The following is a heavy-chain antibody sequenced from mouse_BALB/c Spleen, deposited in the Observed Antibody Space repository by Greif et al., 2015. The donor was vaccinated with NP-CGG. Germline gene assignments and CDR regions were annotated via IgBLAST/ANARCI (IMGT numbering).Heavy chain of an antibody. CDR3: ARTTVAYFDY. J-gene: IGHJ2*01. CDR2: IYPGDGST. Sequence: VQLQESGPELVKPGASVKMSCKASGYTFTSYYIHWVKQRPGQGLEWIGWIYPGDGSTKYNEKFKGKTTLIADKSSSTAYMLLSSLTSEDSAIYFCARTTVAYFDYWGQGTTLTVSS. D-gene: IGHD1-1*01. CDR1: GYTFTSYY. V-gene: IGHV1S56*01.